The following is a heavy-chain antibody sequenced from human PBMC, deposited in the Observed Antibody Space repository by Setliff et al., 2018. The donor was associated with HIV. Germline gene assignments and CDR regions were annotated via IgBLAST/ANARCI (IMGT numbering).Heavy chain of an antibody. Sequence: SETLSLTCTVSRDSIKNYYWSWIRQPAGKGLEWIGHISTSGSTNYNPSLKSRVTISVDTSKNQFSLKLNSLTAADTAVYYCARSYCAADCAHNSPRGMDVWSQGTTVTVSS. V-gene: IGHV4-4*07. CDR2: ISTSGST. J-gene: IGHJ6*02. CDR1: RDSIKNYY. D-gene: IGHD2-21*02. CDR3: ARSYCAADCAHNSPRGMDV.